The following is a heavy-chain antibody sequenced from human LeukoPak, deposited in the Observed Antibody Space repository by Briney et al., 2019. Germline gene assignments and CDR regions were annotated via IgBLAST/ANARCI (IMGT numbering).Heavy chain of an antibody. Sequence: SETLSLTCTVSGGSISSYYWSWIRQPPGMGLEWIGYIYYSGSTNYNPSLKSRVTISVDTSKNQFSLKLSSVTAADTAVYYCARAGRHFDYWGQGTLVTVSS. J-gene: IGHJ4*02. CDR2: IYYSGST. CDR3: ARAGRHFDY. CDR1: GGSISSYY. D-gene: IGHD1-26*01. V-gene: IGHV4-59*01.